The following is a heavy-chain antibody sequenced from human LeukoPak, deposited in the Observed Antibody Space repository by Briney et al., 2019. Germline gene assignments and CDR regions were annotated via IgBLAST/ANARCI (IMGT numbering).Heavy chain of an antibody. D-gene: IGHD2-15*01. J-gene: IGHJ5*01. Sequence: ASVMVSCKASGYTFTCYYMRWVRQAPGQGLEWMGWINPNSGGTNYAQKFQGRVTMTRDTSISTAYMELSTLRSDDTAVYNCARGQLFRGDWFDSWGQGTLVTVSS. CDR2: INPNSGGT. CDR3: ARGQLFRGDWFDS. V-gene: IGHV1-2*02. CDR1: GYTFTCYY.